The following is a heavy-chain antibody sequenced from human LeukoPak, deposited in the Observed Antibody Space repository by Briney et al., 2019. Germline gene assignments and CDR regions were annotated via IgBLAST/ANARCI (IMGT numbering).Heavy chain of an antibody. J-gene: IGHJ4*02. Sequence: ASVKASCKASGYTFTSYGISWVRQAPGQGLEWMGWIRAYNGNTNYAQKLQGRVTMTTDTSTSTAYMELRSLRSDDTAVYYCARESKSYCSSTSCHIDYWGQGTLVTVSS. D-gene: IGHD2-2*01. CDR3: ARESKSYCSSTSCHIDY. CDR2: IRAYNGNT. V-gene: IGHV1-18*01. CDR1: GYTFTSYG.